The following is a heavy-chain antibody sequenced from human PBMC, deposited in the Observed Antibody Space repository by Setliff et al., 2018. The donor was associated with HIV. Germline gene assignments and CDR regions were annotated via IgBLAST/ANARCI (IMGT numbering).Heavy chain of an antibody. CDR3: VRDRGDATIFSWGDYFDY. J-gene: IGHJ4*02. Sequence: ASVKVSCKASGYTFTSYYMHWVRQAPGQGLEWMGVINPSSGGTHYAQKFQGRVTMARDTSTTTVYMDLSSLTSEDTAVYFCVRDRGDATIFSWGDYFDYWGPGTLVTVSS. CDR2: INPSSGGT. CDR1: GYTFTSYY. D-gene: IGHD3-3*01. V-gene: IGHV1-46*01.